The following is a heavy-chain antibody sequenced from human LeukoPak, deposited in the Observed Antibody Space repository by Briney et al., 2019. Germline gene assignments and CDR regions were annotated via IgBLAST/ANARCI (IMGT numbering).Heavy chain of an antibody. J-gene: IGHJ5*02. CDR2: NNPNSGGT. Sequence: ASVKVSCKASGYTFTGYYMHWVRQAPGQGLEWMGWNNPNSGGTNYAQKFQGRVTMTRDTSISTAYMELSRLRSDDTAVYYCARGASGLWFGEWGLNWFDPWGQGTLVTVSS. CDR1: GYTFTGYY. CDR3: ARGASGLWFGEWGLNWFDP. D-gene: IGHD3-10*01. V-gene: IGHV1-2*02.